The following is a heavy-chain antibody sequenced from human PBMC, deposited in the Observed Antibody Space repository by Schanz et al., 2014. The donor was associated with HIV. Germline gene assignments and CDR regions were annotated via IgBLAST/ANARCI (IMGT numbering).Heavy chain of an antibody. CDR3: AREDGWFGDIYYFGLDV. V-gene: IGHV3-21*01. CDR2: IDSSSSYK. D-gene: IGHD3-10*01. CDR1: GFTFSTYS. J-gene: IGHJ6*02. Sequence: EVQLLESGGGLVQPGGSLRLSCVASGFTFSTYSMNWVRQTPGKGLEWVSSIDSSSSYKYYADSVKGRFTISRDNAKNSLYLQMNTLRAEDTAVYYCAREDGWFGDIYYFGLDVWGRGTTVTVSS.